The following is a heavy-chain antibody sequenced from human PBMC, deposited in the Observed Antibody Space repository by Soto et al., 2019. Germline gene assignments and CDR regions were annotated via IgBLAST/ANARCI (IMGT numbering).Heavy chain of an antibody. J-gene: IGHJ6*02. V-gene: IGHV1-69*06. CDR1: GGTFSSYA. D-gene: IGHD3-9*01. CDR2: IIPIFGTA. Sequence: SVKVSCKASGGTFSSYAISWVRQAPGQGLEWMGGIIPIFGTANYAQKSQGRVTITADKSTSTAYMELSSLRSEDTAVYYCARDEGRRRYFDWLLIDYYYGMDVWGQGTTVTVSS. CDR3: ARDEGRRRYFDWLLIDYYYGMDV.